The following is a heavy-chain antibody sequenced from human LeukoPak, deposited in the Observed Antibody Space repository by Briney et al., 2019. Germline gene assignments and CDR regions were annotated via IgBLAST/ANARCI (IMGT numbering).Heavy chain of an antibody. CDR1: GGTFSSYA. CDR2: INPNSGGT. J-gene: IGHJ4*02. Sequence: ASAKVSCKASGGTFSSYAISWVRQAPGQGLEWMGLINPNSGGTDYSQKFQDRVTMTRDTSISTAYMDLNRLTSDDTAVYYCARQKFGEPNPDYWGQGTLVTVSS. V-gene: IGHV1-2*02. D-gene: IGHD3-10*01. CDR3: ARQKFGEPNPDY.